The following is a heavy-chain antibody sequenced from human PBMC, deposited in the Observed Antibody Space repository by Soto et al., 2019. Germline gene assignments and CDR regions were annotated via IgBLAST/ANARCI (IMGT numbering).Heavy chain of an antibody. V-gene: IGHV3-23*01. CDR3: AKDAVPYNGKWDWFDS. D-gene: IGHD1-26*01. Sequence: DVQLLESGGGLVQPGGSQTLSCAASRFTFIDFAMSWVRQAPGKGLEWVSAIGGGGADTYYADSVKGRFTISRANSKNTLYLQMNSMRDEDTAVYYCAKDAVPYNGKWDWFDSWGQGTLVTVSS. CDR1: RFTFIDFA. J-gene: IGHJ5*01. CDR2: IGGGGADT.